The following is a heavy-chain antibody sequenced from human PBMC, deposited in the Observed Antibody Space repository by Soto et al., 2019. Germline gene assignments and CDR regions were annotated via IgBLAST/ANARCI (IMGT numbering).Heavy chain of an antibody. Sequence: SETLSLTCTVSGDSINNYYWGWIRQPPGKGLEWIGSISYSGSTYYNPSLKSRVTISVDRSKNQFSLKLSSVTAADTAVYYCARASTTVTTLDYWGQGTLVTVSS. D-gene: IGHD4-17*01. J-gene: IGHJ4*02. CDR3: ARASTTVTTLDY. CDR1: GDSINNYY. V-gene: IGHV4-39*07. CDR2: ISYSGST.